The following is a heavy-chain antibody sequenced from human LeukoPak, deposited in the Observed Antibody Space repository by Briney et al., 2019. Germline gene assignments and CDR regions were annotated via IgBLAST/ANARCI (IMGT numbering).Heavy chain of an antibody. J-gene: IGHJ4*02. CDR1: GGSFSGYY. V-gene: IGHV4-34*01. Sequence: SETLSLTCAVYGGSFSGYYWSWIRQPPGKGLEWIGEINHSGSTNYNPSLKSRVTISVDTSKNQFSLKLSSVTAADTAVYYCARAYRRPPLYYFDYWRQGTLVTVSS. D-gene: IGHD1-14*01. CDR2: INHSGST. CDR3: ARAYRRPPLYYFDY.